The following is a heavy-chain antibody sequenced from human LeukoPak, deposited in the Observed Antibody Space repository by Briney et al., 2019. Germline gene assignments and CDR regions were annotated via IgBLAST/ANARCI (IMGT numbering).Heavy chain of an antibody. V-gene: IGHV3-23*01. D-gene: IGHD3-22*01. CDR3: AKSYYDLAYYFDD. CDR1: GFTFSSYA. Sequence: GGSLRLSCAASGFTFSSYAVSWVRQAPGKGLEWVSAISGSGDNTYYADSVKGRFTISRDNSKNTLFLQMHGLRAGDTALYYCAKSYYDLAYYFDDWGQGTLVTVSS. J-gene: IGHJ4*02. CDR2: ISGSGDNT.